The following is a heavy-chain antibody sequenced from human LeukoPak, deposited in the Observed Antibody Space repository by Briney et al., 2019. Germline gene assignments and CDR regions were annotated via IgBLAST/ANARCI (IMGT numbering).Heavy chain of an antibody. CDR3: ARDDYSNYEQYFDY. CDR1: GYFISSGYY. V-gene: IGHV4-38-2*02. CDR2: IYHSGST. D-gene: IGHD4-11*01. Sequence: PSETLSLTCTVSGYFISSGYYWGWIRQPPGKGLEWIGSIYHSGSTYYNPSLKSRVTISVDTSKNQFSLKLSSVTAADTAVYYCARDDYSNYEQYFDYWGQGTLVTVSS. J-gene: IGHJ4*02.